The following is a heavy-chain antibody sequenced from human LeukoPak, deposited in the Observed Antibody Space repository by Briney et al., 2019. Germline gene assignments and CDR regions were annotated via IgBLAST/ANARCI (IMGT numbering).Heavy chain of an antibody. CDR2: ISYDGSNK. D-gene: IGHD4-17*01. CDR3: AKSYGDYGSLFDY. V-gene: IGHV3-30*18. J-gene: IGHJ4*02. CDR1: GFTFSSYG. Sequence: GGSLRLSCAASGFTFSSYGMHWVRQAPGKGLEWVAVISYDGSNKYYADSVKGRFTISRDNSKNTLYLQMNSPRAEDTAVYYCAKSYGDYGSLFDYWGQGTLVIVSS.